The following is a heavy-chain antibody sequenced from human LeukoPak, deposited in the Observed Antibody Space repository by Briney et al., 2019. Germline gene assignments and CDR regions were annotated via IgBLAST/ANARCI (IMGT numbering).Heavy chain of an antibody. Sequence: PGGSLRLSCAASGFTFSSYGMHWVRLAPGKGLEWVAVISYEGSNKYYADSVKGRFTISRDNSKNTLYLQMNSLRAEDTAVYYCARLFYDYGDYAMLPGGGDFDYWGQGTLVTVSS. CDR3: ARLFYDYGDYAMLPGGGDFDY. CDR1: GFTFSSYG. J-gene: IGHJ4*02. V-gene: IGHV3-30*03. CDR2: ISYEGSNK. D-gene: IGHD4-17*01.